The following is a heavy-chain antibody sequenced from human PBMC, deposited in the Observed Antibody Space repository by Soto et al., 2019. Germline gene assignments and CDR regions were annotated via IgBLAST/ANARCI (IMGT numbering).Heavy chain of an antibody. J-gene: IGHJ4*02. CDR3: AASYGSGSRAFDY. Sequence: QVQLVQSGPEVKMPGSSVKVSCKASGDTFNSYTINWVRQAPGQGLQWMGRTIPILAMSNYALKFQGRVTITADKSTTTAYMALRRLRSDDTAVYYCAASYGSGSRAFDYWGQGTLVTVSS. D-gene: IGHD3-10*01. CDR1: GDTFNSYT. CDR2: TIPILAMS. V-gene: IGHV1-69*02.